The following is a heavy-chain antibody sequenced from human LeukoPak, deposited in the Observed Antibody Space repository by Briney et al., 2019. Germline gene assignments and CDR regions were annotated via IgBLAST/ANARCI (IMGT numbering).Heavy chain of an antibody. CDR2: ISGSGVST. V-gene: IGHV3-23*01. J-gene: IGHJ4*02. CDR3: AKARGDQYYYDSSGYWDY. CDR1: GFTFSSYA. Sequence: QPGGSLRLSCAASGFTFSSYAMSWVRQAPGKGLEWVSAISGSGVSTYYADSVKGRFTISRDNSKNTLYLQMNSLRAEDTAVYYCAKARGDQYYYDSSGYWDYWGQGTLVTVSS. D-gene: IGHD3-22*01.